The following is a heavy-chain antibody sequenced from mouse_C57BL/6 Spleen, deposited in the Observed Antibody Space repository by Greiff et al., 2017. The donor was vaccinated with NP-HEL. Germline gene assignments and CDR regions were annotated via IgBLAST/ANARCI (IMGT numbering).Heavy chain of an antibody. CDR2: IDPETGGT. Sequence: VQLQQSGAELVRPGASVTLSCKASGYTFTDYEMHWVKQTPVHGLEWIGAIDPETGGTAYNQKFKGKAILTADKSSSTAYMELRSLTSEDSAVYYCTRPDGYYGCSWCAYWGQGTLVTVAA. J-gene: IGHJ3*01. CDR1: GYTFTDYE. CDR3: TRPDGYYGCSWCAY. D-gene: IGHD2-3*01. V-gene: IGHV1-15*01.